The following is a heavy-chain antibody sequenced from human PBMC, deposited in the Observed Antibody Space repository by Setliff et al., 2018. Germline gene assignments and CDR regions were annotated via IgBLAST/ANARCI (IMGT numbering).Heavy chain of an antibody. D-gene: IGHD5-12*01. J-gene: IGHJ4*02. CDR3: ARIRKGYTGYEGFDY. CDR2: IDWYDDK. CDR1: GFSLSTSGMY. Sequence: GSGPPLVNPTQTLTLTCTFSGFSLSTSGMYVSWIRQPPGKALEWLGSIDWYDDKLYSTSLKTRLTISKDTSKNQVVLTMANMDPVDTATYYCARIRKGYTGYEGFDYWGQGTLVTVSS. V-gene: IGHV2-70*17.